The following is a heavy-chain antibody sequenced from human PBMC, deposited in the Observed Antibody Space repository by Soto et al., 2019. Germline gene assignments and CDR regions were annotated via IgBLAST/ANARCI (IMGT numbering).Heavy chain of an antibody. CDR2: INHSGST. D-gene: IGHD3-3*01. CDR1: GGSFSGYY. J-gene: IGHJ4*02. V-gene: IGHV4-34*01. CDR3: ARGRDFWSGYYLDY. Sequence: SETLSLTCAVYGGSFSGYYWSWIRQPPGKGLEWIGEINHSGSTNYNPSLKSRVTISVDTSKNQFSLKLSSVTAADTTVYYCARGRDFWSGYYLDYWGQGTLVTVSS.